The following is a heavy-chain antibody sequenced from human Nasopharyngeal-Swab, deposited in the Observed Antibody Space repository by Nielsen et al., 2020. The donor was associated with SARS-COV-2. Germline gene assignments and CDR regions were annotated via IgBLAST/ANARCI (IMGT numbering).Heavy chain of an antibody. CDR2: ISSSTTTI. CDR1: RFTITDYS. V-gene: IGHV3-48*04. CDR3: ASPEYSRSSGTSGFDY. J-gene: IGHJ4*02. D-gene: IGHD6-6*01. Sequence: ESLSLTCAASRFTITDYSMNWVRQAPGKGLEWVSYISSSTTTIYYADPVKGRFTISRDNAKNSLYLQMNSLRAEVTAMYYCASPEYSRSSGTSGFDYWGQGTLVTVSS.